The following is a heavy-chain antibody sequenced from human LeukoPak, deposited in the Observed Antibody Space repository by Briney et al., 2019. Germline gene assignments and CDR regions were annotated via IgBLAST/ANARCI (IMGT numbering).Heavy chain of an antibody. CDR1: GGTFSSYA. CDR3: ARDVAAGTMEYYFDY. J-gene: IGHJ4*02. CDR2: IIPIFGTA. V-gene: IGHV1-69*13. D-gene: IGHD6-13*01. Sequence: ASVKVSCKASGGTFSSYAVSWVRQSPGQGLEWMGGIIPIFGTANYAQKFQGRVTITADESTSTAYMELSSLRSEDTAVYYCARDVAAGTMEYYFDYWGQGTLVTVSS.